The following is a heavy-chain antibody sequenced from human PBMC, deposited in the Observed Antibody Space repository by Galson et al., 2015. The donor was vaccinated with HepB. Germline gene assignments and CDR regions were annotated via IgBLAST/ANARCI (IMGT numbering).Heavy chain of an antibody. CDR3: ASSPMITFGGVIVLANWFDP. J-gene: IGHJ5*02. CDR1: GYSFTSYW. V-gene: IGHV5-10-1*01. CDR2: IDPSDSYT. Sequence: SCKGSGYSFTSYWISWVRQMPGKGLEWMGRIDPSDSYTNYSPSFQGHVTISADKSISTAYLQWSSLKASDTAMYYCASSPMITFGGVIVLANWFDPWGQGTLVTVSS. D-gene: IGHD3-16*02.